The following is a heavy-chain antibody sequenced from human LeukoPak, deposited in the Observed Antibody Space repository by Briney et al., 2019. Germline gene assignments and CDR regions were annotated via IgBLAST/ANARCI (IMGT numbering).Heavy chain of an antibody. CDR2: ISRDSGSS. CDR1: GFTFSSYA. CDR3: AKDRGDGSFFDC. Sequence: GGSLRLSCAASGFTFSSYAMSWVRQAPGKGLEWVSGISRDSGSSGHADSVKGRFTISRDNAKNSLYLQINSLRVEDTALYYCAKDRGDGSFFDCWGQGTLVTV. J-gene: IGHJ4*02. D-gene: IGHD5-24*01. V-gene: IGHV3-9*01.